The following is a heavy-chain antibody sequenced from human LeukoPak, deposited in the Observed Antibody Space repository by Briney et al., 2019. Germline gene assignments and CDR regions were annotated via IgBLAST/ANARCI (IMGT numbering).Heavy chain of an antibody. Sequence: SVTVSCKASGGTFSSYAISWVRQAPGQGLEWMGGIIPIFGTANYAQKFQGRVTITTDESTSTAYMELSSLRSDDTAVYYCARDVYYGSGSPITSDYWGQGTLVTVSS. CDR1: GGTFSSYA. CDR2: IIPIFGTA. V-gene: IGHV1-69*05. CDR3: ARDVYYGSGSPITSDY. J-gene: IGHJ4*02. D-gene: IGHD3-10*01.